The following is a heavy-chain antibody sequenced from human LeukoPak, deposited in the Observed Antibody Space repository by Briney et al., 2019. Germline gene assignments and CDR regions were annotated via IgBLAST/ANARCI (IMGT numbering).Heavy chain of an antibody. CDR3: ARSFVKGSGSSHDAFDI. D-gene: IGHD1-26*01. J-gene: IGHJ3*02. CDR2: INHSGST. CDR1: GGSLSYYY. Sequence: PSETLSLTCAVYGGSLSYYYWNWIRQPPGKGLEWIGEINHSGSTNYNPSLKSRVTISVDTSKNQFSLKLSSVTAADTAVYYCARSFVKGSGSSHDAFDIWGQGTMVTVSS. V-gene: IGHV4-34*01.